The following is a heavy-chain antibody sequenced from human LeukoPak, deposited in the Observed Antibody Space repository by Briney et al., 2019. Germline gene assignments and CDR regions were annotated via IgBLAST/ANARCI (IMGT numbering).Heavy chain of an antibody. J-gene: IGHJ6*03. D-gene: IGHD3-9*01. CDR1: GFTLTSTG. CDR3: ARRVYYDILTAYSAYYYYYMDV. V-gene: IGHV3-30*02. CDR2: MHYDGRNI. Sequence: PGGSLRLSCAMSGFTLTSTGMHWVRQAPGKGLEWVAFMHYDGRNILYADSVKGRFSISTDNSKNMVYLQMSSLRSDDTAVYYCARRVYYDILTAYSAYYYYYMDVWGKGTTVTISS.